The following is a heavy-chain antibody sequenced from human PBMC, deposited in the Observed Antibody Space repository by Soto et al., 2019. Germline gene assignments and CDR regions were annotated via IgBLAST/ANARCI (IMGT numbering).Heavy chain of an antibody. J-gene: IGHJ2*01. Sequence: GGSLRLSCAASGFSFDSYVLHWARQAPDKGLEWVAIISYDGSNKYYADSVKGRFTISRDNSKNTLYLQMNSLRAEDTAVYYCARDPLWGTAMVLWYFDLWGRGTLGTVSS. V-gene: IGHV3-30-3*01. D-gene: IGHD5-18*01. CDR2: ISYDGSNK. CDR1: GFSFDSYV. CDR3: ARDPLWGTAMVLWYFDL.